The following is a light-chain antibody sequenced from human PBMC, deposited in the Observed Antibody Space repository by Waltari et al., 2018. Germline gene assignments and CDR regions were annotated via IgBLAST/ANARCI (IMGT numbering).Light chain of an antibody. CDR1: FPNIGVGHA. J-gene: IGLJ6*01. Sequence: QSVLTQPPSVSGAPGQTVTISCTGTFPNIGVGHAHHWYQRLPGAAPKLLIHKNNNRPSGVPARFSGSRSGASASLIIAGLQSEDEADYYCQSYDNKLKVFGSGTKVNVL. V-gene: IGLV1-40*03. CDR3: QSYDNKLKV. CDR2: KNN.